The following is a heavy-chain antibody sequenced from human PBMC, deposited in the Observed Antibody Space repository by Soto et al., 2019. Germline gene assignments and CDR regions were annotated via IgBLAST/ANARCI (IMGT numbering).Heavy chain of an antibody. D-gene: IGHD3-22*01. CDR2: IIPIFGTA. J-gene: IGHJ4*02. Sequence: QVQLVQSGAEVKKPGSSVKVSCKASGGTFSSYAISWVRQAPGQGLEWMGGIIPIFGTAIYAQKFQGRVTITADESTSTAYMELSSLRSEDTAVYYCARDGYYYDSSGYYYYFDYWGQGTLVTVSS. CDR3: ARDGYYYDSSGYYYYFDY. V-gene: IGHV1-69*12. CDR1: GGTFSSYA.